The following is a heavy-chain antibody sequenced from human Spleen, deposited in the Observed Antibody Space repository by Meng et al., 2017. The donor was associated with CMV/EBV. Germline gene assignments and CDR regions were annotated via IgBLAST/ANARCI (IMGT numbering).Heavy chain of an antibody. V-gene: IGHV4-39*07. CDR2: LYYSGRT. Sequence: VSGGSISSSSYYWGSIRPPPGKGLEWIGRLYYSGRTSYNPSLKSRVTISVDTSKNQFSLKLSSVTAADTAVYYCARATPRAEDWFDPWGQGTLVTVSS. CDR1: GGSISSSSYY. J-gene: IGHJ5*02. CDR3: ARATPRAEDWFDP.